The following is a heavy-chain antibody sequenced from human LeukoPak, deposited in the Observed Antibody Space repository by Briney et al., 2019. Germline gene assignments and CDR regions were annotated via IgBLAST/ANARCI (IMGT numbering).Heavy chain of an antibody. Sequence: PRASVKVSCKASGYTFTGYYMHWVRQAPGQGLEWMGWINPNSGGTNYAQKFQGRVTMTRDTSISTAYMELSRLRSDDTAVYYCATPERGYSGYDFGSWGQGTLVTVSS. J-gene: IGHJ4*02. CDR1: GYTFTGYY. V-gene: IGHV1-2*02. D-gene: IGHD5-12*01. CDR3: ATPERGYSGYDFGS. CDR2: INPNSGGT.